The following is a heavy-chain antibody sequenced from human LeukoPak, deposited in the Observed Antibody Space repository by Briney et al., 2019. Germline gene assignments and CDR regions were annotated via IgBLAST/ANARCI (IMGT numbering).Heavy chain of an antibody. CDR3: ARHGGATVTTSAFDY. CDR1: GYSFTSYW. J-gene: IGHJ4*02. D-gene: IGHD4-17*01. V-gene: IGHV5-51*01. CDR2: IYPGDSDT. Sequence: GESLQISCQGSGYSFTSYWIGWVRQMPGKGLEWMGIIYPGDSDTRYSPSFQGQVTISADKSISTAYLQWSSLKASDTAMYYCARHGGATVTTSAFDYWGQGTLVTVSS.